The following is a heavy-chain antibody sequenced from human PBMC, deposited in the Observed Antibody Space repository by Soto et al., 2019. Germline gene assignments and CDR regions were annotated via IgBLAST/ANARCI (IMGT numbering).Heavy chain of an antibody. CDR3: ARGLELLGRGLYGLDD. CDR1: GGTFSSYA. CDR2: IIPIFGTA. J-gene: IGHJ6*02. D-gene: IGHD2-15*01. Sequence: SVKVSCKASGGTFSSYAISWVRQAPGQGLEWMGGIIPIFGTANYAQKFQGRVTITADKSTSTAYMELSSLRSEDTAVYYCARGLELLGRGLYGLDDWGQGTTVTVSS. V-gene: IGHV1-69*06.